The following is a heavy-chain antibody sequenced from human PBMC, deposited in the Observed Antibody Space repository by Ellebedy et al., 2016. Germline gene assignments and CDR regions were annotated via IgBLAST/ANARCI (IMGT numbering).Heavy chain of an antibody. CDR3: ARDDHNSSWYTLDQ. CDR1: GFTFSSYW. D-gene: IGHD6-13*01. V-gene: IGHV3-7*01. Sequence: GGSLRLSCAPSGFTFSSYWMTWVRQVPGKGLEWVASIKEDGIDTYYVDSVKGRFTISRDNAKNSLYLQMNNLRADDTAVYYCARDDHNSSWYTLDQWGQGTLVTVSS. CDR2: IKEDGIDT. J-gene: IGHJ4*02.